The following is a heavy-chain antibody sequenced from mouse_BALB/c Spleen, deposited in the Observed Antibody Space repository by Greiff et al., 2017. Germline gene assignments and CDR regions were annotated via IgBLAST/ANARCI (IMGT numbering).Heavy chain of an antibody. CDR1: GYSITSDYA. J-gene: IGHJ2*01. CDR3: ARLYDYDGGGASDY. D-gene: IGHD2-4*01. V-gene: IGHV3-2*02. Sequence: EVKLMESGPGLVKPSQSLSLTCTVTGYSITSDYAWNWIRQFPGNQLEWMGYISYSGSTSYNPSLKSRISITRDTSKNQFFLQLNSVTTEDTATYYCARLYDYDGGGASDYWGQGTTLTVSS. CDR2: ISYSGST.